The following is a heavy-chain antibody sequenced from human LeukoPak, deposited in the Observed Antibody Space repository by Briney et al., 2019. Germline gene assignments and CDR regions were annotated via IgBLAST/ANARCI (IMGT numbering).Heavy chain of an antibody. J-gene: IGHJ4*02. V-gene: IGHV3-9*03. Sequence: GGSLRLSCAASGFTFDDYAMHWVRQAPGKGLEWVSGISWNSGSIGYADSVKGRFTISRDNAKNSLYLQMNSLRAEDMALYYCAKSVRGSLGYCSSTSCYTYYFDYWGQGTLVTVSS. D-gene: IGHD2-2*02. CDR3: AKSVRGSLGYCSSTSCYTYYFDY. CDR2: ISWNSGSI. CDR1: GFTFDDYA.